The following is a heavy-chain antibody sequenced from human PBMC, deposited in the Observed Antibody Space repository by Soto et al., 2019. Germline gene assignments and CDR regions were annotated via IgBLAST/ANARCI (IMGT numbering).Heavy chain of an antibody. CDR1: GGTFSRYA. V-gene: IGHV1-69*01. CDR3: ARGAYDILAGTSYYYYYGMDV. Sequence: QGQLVQSGAEVKKPGSSVKVSCKASGGTFSRYAISWVRQAPGQGLEWMGGNIPIFGTANYTQKGQGSVMITAVESTSTVYVELSSLRSENTVVYYSARGAYDILAGTSYYYYYGMDVWGQGTTVTVSS. CDR2: NIPIFGTA. J-gene: IGHJ6*02. D-gene: IGHD3-9*01.